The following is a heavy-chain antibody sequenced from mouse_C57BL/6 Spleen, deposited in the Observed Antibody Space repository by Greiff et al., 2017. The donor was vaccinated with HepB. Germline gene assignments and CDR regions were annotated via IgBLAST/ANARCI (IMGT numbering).Heavy chain of an antibody. CDR3: TTRYFDV. CDR2: IDPENGDT. J-gene: IGHJ1*03. Sequence: EVQRVESGAELVRPGASVKLSCTASGFNIKDDYMHWVKQRPEQGLEWIGWIDPENGDTEYASKFQGKATITADTSSNTAYLQISSLTSEDTAVYYCTTRYFDVWGTGTTVTVSS. V-gene: IGHV14-4*01. CDR1: GFNIKDDY.